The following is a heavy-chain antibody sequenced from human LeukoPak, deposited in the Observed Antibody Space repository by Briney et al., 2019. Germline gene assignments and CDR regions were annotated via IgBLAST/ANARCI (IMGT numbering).Heavy chain of an antibody. D-gene: IGHD4-11*01. CDR3: ARDVSRMTTVTTPLGY. J-gene: IGHJ4*02. V-gene: IGHV1-18*01. Sequence: GASVKVSCTASGYTFTSYGISWVRQAPGQGLEWTGWISAYNGNTNYAQKLQGRVTMTTDTSTSTAYMELRSLRSDDTAVYYCARDVSRMTTVTTPLGYWGQGTLVTVSS. CDR1: GYTFTSYG. CDR2: ISAYNGNT.